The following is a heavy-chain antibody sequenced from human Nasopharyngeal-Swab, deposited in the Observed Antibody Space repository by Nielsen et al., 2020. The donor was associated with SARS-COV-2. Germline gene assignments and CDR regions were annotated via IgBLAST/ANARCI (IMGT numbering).Heavy chain of an antibody. CDR2: ISSSSSYI. CDR1: GFTFSSYT. Sequence: GGSLRLSCAASGFTFSSYTMNWVRQAPGKGLEWVSSISSSSSYIYYTDSVKGRFTISRDNAKNSLYLQMNSLRAEDTAVYYCASWASGRSDFWGQGTLVTVSS. J-gene: IGHJ4*02. CDR3: ASWASGRSDF. V-gene: IGHV3-21*01. D-gene: IGHD2-15*01.